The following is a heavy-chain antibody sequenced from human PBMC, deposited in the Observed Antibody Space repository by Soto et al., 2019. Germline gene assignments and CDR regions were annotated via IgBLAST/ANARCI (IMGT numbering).Heavy chain of an antibody. CDR1: GYTFSSYG. Sequence: QLRLVQSGGEVRTPGASVKVSCKAYGYTFSSYGITWVRQAPGQGLEWLGWINPSSGETNYAQKFQGRVTVTTHTSTTTGYMELRTLTFDVPAVYYCARDWYPRFDPWGQGTLVTVSS. D-gene: IGHD6-13*01. CDR3: ARDWYPRFDP. J-gene: IGHJ5*02. V-gene: IGHV1-18*01. CDR2: INPSSGET.